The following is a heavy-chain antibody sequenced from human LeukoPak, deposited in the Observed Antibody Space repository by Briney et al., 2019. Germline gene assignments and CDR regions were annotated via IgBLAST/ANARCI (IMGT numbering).Heavy chain of an antibody. Sequence: SETLSLTCAVYGGSFSGYYWGWLRQPPGKGLEWIGSINYSGHTYDSPSLKSRVTISVDTSKNRFSLKLSSVIAADTAVYYCARQIALAGEWAFDIWGQGTMVTVSS. V-gene: IGHV4-34*01. CDR1: GGSFSGYY. D-gene: IGHD6-19*01. CDR2: INYSGHT. J-gene: IGHJ3*02. CDR3: ARQIALAGEWAFDI.